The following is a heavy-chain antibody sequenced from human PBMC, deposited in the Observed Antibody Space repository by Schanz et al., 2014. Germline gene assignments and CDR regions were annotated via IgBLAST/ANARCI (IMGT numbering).Heavy chain of an antibody. J-gene: IGHJ4*02. Sequence: QVQLVQSGAEVKKPGASVKVSCKASGYTFTGHHMHWVRQAPGQGLEWMGWINPNSGDRNYAQKFQGRVTMTRDTSSSTAYMELSRLRSDDTAVYYCAREGRFVEWSLLGSGGQGTLVTVSS. V-gene: IGHV1-2*02. CDR1: GYTFTGHH. CDR3: AREGRFVEWSLLGS. CDR2: INPNSGDR. D-gene: IGHD3-3*01.